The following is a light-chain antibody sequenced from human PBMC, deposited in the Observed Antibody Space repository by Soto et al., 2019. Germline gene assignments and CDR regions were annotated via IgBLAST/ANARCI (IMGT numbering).Light chain of an antibody. CDR1: NRDIGAYNL. V-gene: IGLV2-14*01. Sequence: QSVLTQPASVSGSLGQSITFSCTGSNRDIGAYNLVSWYQQYPDTAPKLIIYEVRNRPSGVSYRFTGSRSGNTASLTISALQADDESTFYCSSYTTTSTLLFGGGTKVTVL. J-gene: IGLJ3*02. CDR3: SSYTTTSTLL. CDR2: EVR.